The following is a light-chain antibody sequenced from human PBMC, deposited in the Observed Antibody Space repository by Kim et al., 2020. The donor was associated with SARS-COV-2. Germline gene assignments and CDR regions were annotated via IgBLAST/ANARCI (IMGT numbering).Light chain of an antibody. J-gene: IGKJ4*01. Sequence: DIVMTQSPSSLSVSLGERATISCRASQSVSSNLAWYQQKPGQAPRLLISGTSTMATGIPARFSGSGSGTEFTLTISSLQSEDFAVYFCQQYSNGPRTFGGGTKVDIK. CDR1: QSVSSN. V-gene: IGKV3D-15*01. CDR3: QQYSNGPRT. CDR2: GTS.